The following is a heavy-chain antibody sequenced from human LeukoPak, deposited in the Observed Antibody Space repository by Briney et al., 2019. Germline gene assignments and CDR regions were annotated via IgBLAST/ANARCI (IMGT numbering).Heavy chain of an antibody. J-gene: IGHJ3*02. CDR3: ARTYYYDSSGYYSDAFDI. CDR1: GGSISGYY. D-gene: IGHD3-22*01. Sequence: SETLSLTCTVSGGSISGYYWSWIRQPAGKGLEWIGRIYSSGSTNYNPSLKSRVTMSVDTSKNQFSLKVSSVTAADTAVYYCARTYYYDSSGYYSDAFDIWGQGAMVTVSS. CDR2: IYSSGST. V-gene: IGHV4-4*07.